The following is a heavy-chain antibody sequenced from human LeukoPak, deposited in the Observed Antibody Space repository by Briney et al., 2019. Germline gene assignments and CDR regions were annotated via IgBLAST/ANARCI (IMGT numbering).Heavy chain of an antibody. CDR2: INHSGST. J-gene: IGHJ4*02. Sequence: SETLSLTCAVYGGSFSGYYWSWIRQPPGKGLEWIGEINHSGSTNYNPSLKSRVTISVDTSKNQFSLKLSSVTAADTAVYYCARFDYSDGLDYWGQGTLITVSS. CDR1: GGSFSGYY. V-gene: IGHV4-34*01. D-gene: IGHD2-21*01. CDR3: ARFDYSDGLDY.